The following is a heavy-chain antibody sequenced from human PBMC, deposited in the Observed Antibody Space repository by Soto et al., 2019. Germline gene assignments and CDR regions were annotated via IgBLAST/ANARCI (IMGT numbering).Heavy chain of an antibody. D-gene: IGHD2-2*01. V-gene: IGHV4-4*02. CDR2: IYHDGST. J-gene: IGHJ4*02. CDR3: ARKKVVALFEY. Sequence: SETLSLTCTVSGGSISSSNWWSWVRQPPGKGREWIGEIYHDGSTNYNPSLKSRVTTSVDKSKNQFSLYLSFVTAADTAVYYCARKKVVALFEYWGQGTVVTVSS. CDR1: GGSISSSNW.